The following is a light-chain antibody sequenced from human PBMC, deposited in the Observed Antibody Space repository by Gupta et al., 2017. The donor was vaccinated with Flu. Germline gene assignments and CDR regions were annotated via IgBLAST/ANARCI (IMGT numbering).Light chain of an antibody. CDR1: QSVSSY. CDR3: QQRSNWPAYS. Sequence: EIVLTQSPATLSLSPGERATLSCRASQSVSSYLAWYQQKPGQAPRLLIYDASNRATGITARFSGSGSGKDFTLTISSRETEDFAVYYCQQRSNWPAYSFGQGTKLEIK. V-gene: IGKV3-11*01. J-gene: IGKJ2*03. CDR2: DAS.